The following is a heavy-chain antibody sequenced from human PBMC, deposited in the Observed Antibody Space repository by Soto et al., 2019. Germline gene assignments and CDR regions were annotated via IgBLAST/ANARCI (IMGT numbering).Heavy chain of an antibody. CDR3: ARRSGYDYRDFDY. CDR2: IYYSGST. CDR1: GGSVSSGSYY. J-gene: IGHJ4*02. V-gene: IGHV4-61*01. Sequence: SETLSLTXTVSGGSVSSGSYYWSWIRQPPGKGLEWIGYIYYSGSTNYNPSLKSRVTISVDTSKNQFSLKLSSVTAADTAVYYCARRSGYDYRDFDYWGQGTLVTVS. D-gene: IGHD5-12*01.